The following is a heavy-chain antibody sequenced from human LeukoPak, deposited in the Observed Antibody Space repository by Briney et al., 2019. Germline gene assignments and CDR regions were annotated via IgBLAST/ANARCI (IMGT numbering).Heavy chain of an antibody. J-gene: IGHJ6*03. V-gene: IGHV1-2*02. CDR1: GYTFTSYY. CDR3: ARAPPDYYYYYYMDV. Sequence: ASVKVSCKASGYTFTSYYMHWVRQAPGQGLEWMGWINPNSGGTNYAQKFQGRVTMTRDTSISTAYMELSRLRSDDTAVYYCARAPPDYYYYYYMDVWGKGTTVTISS. CDR2: INPNSGGT.